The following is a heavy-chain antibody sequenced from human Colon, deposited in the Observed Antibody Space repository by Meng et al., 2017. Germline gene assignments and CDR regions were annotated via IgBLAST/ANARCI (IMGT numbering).Heavy chain of an antibody. J-gene: IGHJ4*02. D-gene: IGHD4-17*01. CDR1: GGSISSGSYY. CDR2: IYTSGST. CDR3: ARTPGYGDYGGLDFFDY. V-gene: IGHV4-61*02. Sequence: SETLSPTCTVSGGSISSGSYYWSWIRQPAGKGLEWIGRIYTSGSTNYNPSLKSRVTISVDTSKNQFSLKLSSVTAADTPVYYCARTPGYGDYGGLDFFDYWGQGTLVTVSS.